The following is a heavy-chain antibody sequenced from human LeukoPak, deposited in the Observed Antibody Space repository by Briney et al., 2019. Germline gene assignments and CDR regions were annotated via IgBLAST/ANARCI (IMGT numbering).Heavy chain of an antibody. CDR2: ISGSGGNT. Sequence: GGSLRLSCAASGFTISSYAMSWVRQAPGKGLEWVSSISGSGGNTFYADSVKGRFTISRDNSKNTLYLQMNSLRAEDTALYYCARVAAGTYWFDPWGQGTLVTVSS. CDR3: ARVAAGTYWFDP. D-gene: IGHD6-13*01. CDR1: GFTISSYA. V-gene: IGHV3-23*01. J-gene: IGHJ5*02.